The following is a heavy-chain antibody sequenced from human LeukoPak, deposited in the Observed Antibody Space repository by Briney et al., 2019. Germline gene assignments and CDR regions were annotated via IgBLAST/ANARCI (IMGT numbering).Heavy chain of an antibody. CDR1: GYTLTGHY. D-gene: IGHD7-27*01. Sequence: WASVKVSCKASGYTLTGHYIHWVRQAPGQGLEWMGWISPHSGFTMYPQGFQGRVTMTTDTSISTAFLEVRRLRSGDTAAYYCARQTGDDALDIWGQGTMITVYS. CDR3: ARQTGDDALDI. J-gene: IGHJ3*02. CDR2: ISPHSGFT. V-gene: IGHV1-2*02.